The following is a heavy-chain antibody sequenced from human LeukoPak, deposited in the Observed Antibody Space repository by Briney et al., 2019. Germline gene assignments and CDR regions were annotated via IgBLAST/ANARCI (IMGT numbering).Heavy chain of an antibody. CDR1: GGSFSGYY. CDR3: ARITFGGVIVRVYFDY. D-gene: IGHD3-16*02. Sequence: SETLSLTCAVYGGSFSGYYWSWIRQPPGKGLEWIGEINHSGSTNYNPSLKSRVTISVDTSKNQFSLKLSSVTAADTAAYYCARITFGGVIVRVYFDYWGQGTLVTVSS. V-gene: IGHV4-34*01. J-gene: IGHJ4*02. CDR2: INHSGST.